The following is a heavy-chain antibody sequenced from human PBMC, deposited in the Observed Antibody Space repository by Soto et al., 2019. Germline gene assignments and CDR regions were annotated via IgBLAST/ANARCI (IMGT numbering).Heavy chain of an antibody. J-gene: IGHJ4*02. Sequence: QVHLVQSGAEVKKPGASVKVSGKGSGYAFTTYGITWVRQAPGQGLEWMGWISAHNGNTNYAQKLQGRVTVTRDTSTSTAYTELRSLRSDDTAVYYCARGRDGDYWGQGALVTVSS. CDR2: ISAHNGNT. V-gene: IGHV1-18*01. CDR1: GYAFTTYG. CDR3: ARGRDGDY. D-gene: IGHD6-6*01.